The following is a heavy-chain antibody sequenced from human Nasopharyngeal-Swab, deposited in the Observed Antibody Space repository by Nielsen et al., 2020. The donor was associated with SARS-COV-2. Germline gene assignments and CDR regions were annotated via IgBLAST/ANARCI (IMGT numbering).Heavy chain of an antibody. V-gene: IGHV3-23*01. J-gene: IGHJ3*02. CDR1: GFTFSSYA. D-gene: IGHD6-19*01. CDR3: ASATVSSGWSNDAFDI. CDR2: ISGSGGST. Sequence: GESLKISCAASGFTFSSYAMSWVRLAPGKGLEWVSAISGSGGSTYYADSVKGRFTISRDNSKNTLYLQMNSLRAEDAAVYYCASATVSSGWSNDAFDIWGQGTMVTVSS.